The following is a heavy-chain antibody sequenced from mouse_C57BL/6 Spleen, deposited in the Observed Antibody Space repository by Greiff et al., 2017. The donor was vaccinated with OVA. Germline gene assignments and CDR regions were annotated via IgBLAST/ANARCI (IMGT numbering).Heavy chain of an antibody. J-gene: IGHJ1*03. D-gene: IGHD1-3*01. Sequence: EVNLVESGGGLVKPGGSLKLSCAASGFTFSSYAMSWVRQTPEKRLEWVATISDGGSYTYYPDNVKGRFTISRDNAKNNLYLQMSHLKSEDTAMYYCARDKGVDWYFDVWGTGTTVTVSS. CDR3: ARDKGVDWYFDV. CDR2: ISDGGSYT. CDR1: GFTFSSYA. V-gene: IGHV5-4*01.